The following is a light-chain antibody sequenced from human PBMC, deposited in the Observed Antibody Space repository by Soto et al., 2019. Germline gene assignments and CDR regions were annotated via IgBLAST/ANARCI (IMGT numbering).Light chain of an antibody. J-gene: IGLJ1*01. Sequence: QSALTQPASVSRSPGQSITISCTGTSDDVGAYNFVSWYQQYRGKAPKLMVFGVINRPSGVSNRFSGSKTGNTASLTISGLQAEDEAFYYCFSHRSGDSHVFGTGTKVTV. V-gene: IGLV2-14*01. CDR3: FSHRSGDSHV. CDR1: SDDVGAYNF. CDR2: GVI.